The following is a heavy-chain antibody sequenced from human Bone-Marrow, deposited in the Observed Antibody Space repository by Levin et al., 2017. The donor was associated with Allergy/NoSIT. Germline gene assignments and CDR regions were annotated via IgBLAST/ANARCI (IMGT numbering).Heavy chain of an antibody. J-gene: IGHJ6*02. CDR2: IKNSGTT. CDR3: ASLGYTISYYDYAMDV. Sequence: PSETLSLTCTVSGGSISNSYWSWIRQAPGKGLEWIGYIKNSGTTKYNPSLNSRVTISADTSKNQVSLRLTSVTAADTAVYYCASLGYTISYYDYAMDVWGQGTTVTVSS. CDR1: GGSISNSY. V-gene: IGHV4-59*01. D-gene: IGHD5-12*01.